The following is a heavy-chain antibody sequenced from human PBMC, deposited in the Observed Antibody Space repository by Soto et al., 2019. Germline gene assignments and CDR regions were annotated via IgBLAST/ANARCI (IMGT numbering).Heavy chain of an antibody. CDR3: ARAAPLDGGSCPNWHYYGRES. V-gene: IGHV3-13*01. J-gene: IGHJ6*04. Sequence: GGSLRLSCAASGFIFSSYDVHWVRQAPGKGLEWVSVITTTGDTYYAASVKGRFTISRENAENSLYLQMNSLRAEDAAVYYCARAAPLDGGSCPNWHYYGRESWRRESRVTVAS. CDR2: ITTTGDT. D-gene: IGHD1-1*01. CDR1: GFIFSSYD.